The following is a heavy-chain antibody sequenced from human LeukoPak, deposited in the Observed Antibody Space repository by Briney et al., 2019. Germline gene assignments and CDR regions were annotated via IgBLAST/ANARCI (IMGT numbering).Heavy chain of an antibody. CDR3: ATYTHWVAGDV. Sequence: GGTLRLSCAASGFTFSDSWMSWVRQAPGKGLEWVANMNQDGSAKGYVDSVKGRFTISGDNARNSLYLQMSSLRPEDTAVYYCATYTHWVAGDVWGQGTTVTVSS. D-gene: IGHD3-16*01. CDR2: MNQDGSAK. CDR1: GFTFSDSW. J-gene: IGHJ6*02. V-gene: IGHV3-7*01.